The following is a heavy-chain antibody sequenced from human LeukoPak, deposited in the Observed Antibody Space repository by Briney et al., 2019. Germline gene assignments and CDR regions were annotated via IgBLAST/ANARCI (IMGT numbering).Heavy chain of an antibody. CDR2: IYHSGST. V-gene: IGHV4-4*09. D-gene: IGHD4-23*01. CDR1: GGSISSYY. Sequence: SETLSLTCTVSGGSISSYYWSWIRQPPGKGLEWIGYIYHSGSTDYNPSLKSPVTISVDTSKSQFSLKLTSVTAADTAVYYCATLTTVVTAYYFDHWGQGTLVTVSS. CDR3: ATLTTVVTAYYFDH. J-gene: IGHJ4*02.